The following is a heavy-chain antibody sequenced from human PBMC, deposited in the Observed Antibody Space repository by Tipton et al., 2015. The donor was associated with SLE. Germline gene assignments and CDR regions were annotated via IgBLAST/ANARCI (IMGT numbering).Heavy chain of an antibody. J-gene: IGHJ4*02. V-gene: IGHV4-39*02. CDR2: IYYSGST. D-gene: IGHD3-3*01. CDR3: ARDGSLYYDFWSGYRYFDY. Sequence: TLSLTCTVSGGSISSSSYYWGWIRQPPGKGLEWIGSIYYSGSTYYNPSLKSRVTISVDTSKNQFSLKLSSVTAADTAVYYCARDGSLYYDFWSGYRYFDYWGQGTLVTVSS. CDR1: GGSISSSSYY.